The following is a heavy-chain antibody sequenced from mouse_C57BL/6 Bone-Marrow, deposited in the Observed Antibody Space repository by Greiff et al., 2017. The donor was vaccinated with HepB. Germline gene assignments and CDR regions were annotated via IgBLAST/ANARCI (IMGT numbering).Heavy chain of an antibody. CDR2: INPNNGGT. J-gene: IGHJ3*01. V-gene: IGHV1-26*01. CDR1: GYTFTDYY. D-gene: IGHD2-2*01. Sequence: EVQLQQSGPELVKPGASVKISCKASGYTFTDYYMNWVKQSHGKSLEWIGDINPNNGGTSYNQKFKGKATLTVDKSSSTAYMELRSLTSEDSAFYYCARLGGGSTMVTTDGLWFAYWGQGTLVTVSA. CDR3: ARLGGGSTMVTTDGLWFAY.